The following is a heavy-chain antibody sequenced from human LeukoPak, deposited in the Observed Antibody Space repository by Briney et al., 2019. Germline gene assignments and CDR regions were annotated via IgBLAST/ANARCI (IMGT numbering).Heavy chain of an antibody. CDR1: GGSISSSSYY. CDR2: IYYSGST. D-gene: IGHD3-10*01. CDR3: ARGDYYGSGSYYNVPFDY. J-gene: IGHJ4*02. V-gene: IGHV4-39*07. Sequence: SETLSLTCTVSGGSISSSSYYWGWIRQPPGKGLEWIGSIYYSGSTYYNPSLKSRVTISVDTSKNQFSLKLSSVTAADTAVYYCARGDYYGSGSYYNVPFDYWGQGTLVTVSS.